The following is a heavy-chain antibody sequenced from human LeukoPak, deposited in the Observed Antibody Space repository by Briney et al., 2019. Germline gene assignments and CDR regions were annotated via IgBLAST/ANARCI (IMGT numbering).Heavy chain of an antibody. V-gene: IGHV3-30*18. D-gene: IGHD6-19*01. CDR2: ISYDGSNK. J-gene: IGHJ4*02. Sequence: PGRSLRLSCAASGFTFGSYGMHWVRQAPGKGLEWVAVISYDGSNKYYADSVKGRFTISRDNSKNTLYLQMNSLRAEDTAVYYCAKADTRIAVAGPGFDYWGQGTLVTVSS. CDR3: AKADTRIAVAGPGFDY. CDR1: GFTFGSYG.